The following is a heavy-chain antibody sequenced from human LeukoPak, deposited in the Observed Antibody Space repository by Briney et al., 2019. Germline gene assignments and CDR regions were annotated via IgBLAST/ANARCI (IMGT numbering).Heavy chain of an antibody. D-gene: IGHD1-1*01. CDR3: ARGPPEEERRDLIDY. Sequence: GASVKVSCKASGYTFTSYYMHWVRQAPGQGLEWMGIINPSGGSTSYAQKFQGRVTMTRDTSTSTVYMELSSLRSEDTAVYYCARGPPEEERRDLIDYWGQGTLVTVSS. V-gene: IGHV1-46*01. CDR1: GYTFTSYY. CDR2: INPSGGST. J-gene: IGHJ4*02.